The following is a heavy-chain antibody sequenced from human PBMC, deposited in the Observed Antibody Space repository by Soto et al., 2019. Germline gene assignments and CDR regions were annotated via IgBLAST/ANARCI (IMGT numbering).Heavy chain of an antibody. V-gene: IGHV4-59*08. Sequence: SETLSLTCTVSGGSISSYYWSWIRQPPGKGLEWIGYIYYSGSTNYNPSLKSRVTISVDTSKNQFSLKLSSVTAADTAVYYCARRLRFLELTGVYYYYMDVWGKGTTVTVSS. D-gene: IGHD3-3*01. CDR1: GGSISSYY. CDR3: ARRLRFLELTGVYYYYMDV. J-gene: IGHJ6*03. CDR2: IYYSGST.